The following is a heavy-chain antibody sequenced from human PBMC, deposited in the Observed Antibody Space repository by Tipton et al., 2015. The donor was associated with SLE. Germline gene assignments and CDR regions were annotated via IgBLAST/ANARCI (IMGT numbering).Heavy chain of an antibody. CDR1: GASISTHY. CDR2: ISYTGHT. Sequence: TLSLTCTVSGASISTHYWSWIRQPPGKGLEWSGYISYTGHTNFTPPLKSRVTMSVATSKNPFSLRLTAVTAADTAMYSCARDWGGEALDFWGQGTLVTVPS. J-gene: IGHJ4*02. CDR3: ARDWGGEALDF. D-gene: IGHD2-21*01. V-gene: IGHV4-59*11.